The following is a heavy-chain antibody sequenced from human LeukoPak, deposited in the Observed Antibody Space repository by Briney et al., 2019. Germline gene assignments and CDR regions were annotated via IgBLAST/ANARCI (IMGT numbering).Heavy chain of an antibody. D-gene: IGHD3-10*01. CDR1: GYTFTSYA. V-gene: IGHV7-4-1*01. CDR3: ARAGGAMVRGPNRWFDP. J-gene: IGHJ5*02. Sequence: GASVKVSCKASGYTFTSYAMNWVRQAPGQGLEWMGWINTNTGNPTYAQGFTGRFVSSLDTSVSTAYLQICSLKAEDTAVYYCARAGGAMVRGPNRWFDPWGQGTLVTVSS. CDR2: INTNTGNP.